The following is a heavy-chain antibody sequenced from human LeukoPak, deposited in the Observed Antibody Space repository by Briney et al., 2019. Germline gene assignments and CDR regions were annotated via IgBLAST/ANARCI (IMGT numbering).Heavy chain of an antibody. D-gene: IGHD4-23*01. V-gene: IGHV3-9*01. CDR3: AKDTGGNGAYFYAMDV. J-gene: IGHJ6*02. CDR2: INWNSDTK. Sequence: GRSLRLSCVGSGFAFLNYAMYWVRRPPGKGLEWVSAINWNSDTKAYADSVKGRFTISRDRARNSLYLQMDSLRPEDTALYYCAKDTGGNGAYFYAMDVWGQGTSVTVSS. CDR1: GFAFLNYA.